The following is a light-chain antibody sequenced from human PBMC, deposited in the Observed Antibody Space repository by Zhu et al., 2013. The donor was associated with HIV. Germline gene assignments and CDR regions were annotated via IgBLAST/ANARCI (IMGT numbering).Light chain of an antibody. CDR3: QQYGRSPYT. V-gene: IGKV3-20*01. Sequence: EVVLTQSPSTLSLSPGERATLSCRASQSLPDTFLAWYQHKAGQAPRLLIFGASTRASGVPDRFSASGSGTDFTLTIGRLEPEDFAVYFCQQYGRSPYTFGQGTKL. CDR1: QSLPDTF. CDR2: GAS. J-gene: IGKJ2*01.